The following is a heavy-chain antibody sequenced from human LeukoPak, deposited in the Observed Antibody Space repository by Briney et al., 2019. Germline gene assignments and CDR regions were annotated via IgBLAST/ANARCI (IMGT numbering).Heavy chain of an antibody. CDR1: GFTFSHYG. V-gene: IGHV3-33*01. CDR3: ARDDILTGYTIDY. J-gene: IGHJ4*02. D-gene: IGHD3-9*01. CDR2: IWHDGSHK. Sequence: GRSLRLSCAVSGFTFSHYGMHWVRQAPGKGLEWAAVIWHDGSHKYYADSVKDRFTISRDDSKNTLYLQMNSLRAEDTAVYYCARDDILTGYTIDYWGQGTLVTVSS.